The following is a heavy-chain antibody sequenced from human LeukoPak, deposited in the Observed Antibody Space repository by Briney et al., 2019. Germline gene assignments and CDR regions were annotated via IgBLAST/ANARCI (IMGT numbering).Heavy chain of an antibody. V-gene: IGHV3-21*01. CDR2: IGSSSSYI. CDR3: ARQLGYCSSTSCDYYYYYYMDV. D-gene: IGHD2-2*01. Sequence: GGSLRLSCAASGFTFSSYSMNWVRQAPGKGLEWVSSIGSSSSYIYYADSVKGRFTISRDNAKNSLYLQMNSLRAEDTAVYYCARQLGYCSSTSCDYYYYYYMDVWGKGTTVTISS. J-gene: IGHJ6*03. CDR1: GFTFSSYS.